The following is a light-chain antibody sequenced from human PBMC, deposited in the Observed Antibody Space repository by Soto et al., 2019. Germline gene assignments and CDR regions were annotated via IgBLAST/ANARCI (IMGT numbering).Light chain of an antibody. CDR1: RNINRK. Sequence: EIVMTQSPATLSVSPGERATLSCRASRNINRKLAWYQQKPGQAPRLLISGASTRATDIPTRFSGSGFGTEFTLTFSSLQSEDFAVYYCQQYYDYPPLIFGGGTKVEIK. CDR3: QQYYDYPPLI. CDR2: GAS. J-gene: IGKJ4*01. V-gene: IGKV3-15*01.